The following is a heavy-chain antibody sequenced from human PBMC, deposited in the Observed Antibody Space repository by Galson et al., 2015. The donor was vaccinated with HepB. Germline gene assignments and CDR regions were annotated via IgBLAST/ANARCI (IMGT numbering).Heavy chain of an antibody. Sequence: SLRLSCAASGLTFDDYGMSWVRQAPGKGLEWVSGINWNGGSTGYADSVKGRFTISRDNAKNSLYLQMNSLTAEDTALYHCARGELSGAFDIWGQGTMVIVSS. J-gene: IGHJ3*02. CDR2: INWNGGST. V-gene: IGHV3-20*01. CDR1: GLTFDDYG. D-gene: IGHD3-10*01. CDR3: ARGELSGAFDI.